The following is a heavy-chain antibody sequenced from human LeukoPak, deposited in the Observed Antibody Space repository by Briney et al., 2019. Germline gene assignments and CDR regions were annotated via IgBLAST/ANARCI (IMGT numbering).Heavy chain of an antibody. V-gene: IGHV2-5*01. D-gene: IGHD3-3*01. CDR2: ISWNDDK. CDR1: GFSLSTSGVG. J-gene: IGHJ3*02. CDR3: AHRLLYYDFWSGYYTYDAFDI. Sequence: SGPTLANPTQTLTLTCTFSGFSLSTSGVGVGWIRQPPGKALEWLALISWNDDKRYSPSLKSRLTITKDTSKNQVVLTMTNMDPVDTASYYCAHRLLYYDFWSGYYTYDAFDIWGQGKMVTVSS.